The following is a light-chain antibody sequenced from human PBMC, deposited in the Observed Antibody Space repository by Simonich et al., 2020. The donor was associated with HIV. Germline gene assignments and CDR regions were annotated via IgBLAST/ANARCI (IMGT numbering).Light chain of an antibody. CDR3: QQYNGYSPMYT. V-gene: IGKV1-5*03. J-gene: IGKJ2*01. CDR1: QSVNKW. CDR2: KTS. Sequence: DFQMTQSPSTLSASVGDSVTITCRASQSVNKWLAWYQQKPGKAPKLLIYKTSTLERGVPSRFSGSGSGTEFTLTINSLQPDDFATYFCQQYNGYSPMYTFGQGTKLEIK.